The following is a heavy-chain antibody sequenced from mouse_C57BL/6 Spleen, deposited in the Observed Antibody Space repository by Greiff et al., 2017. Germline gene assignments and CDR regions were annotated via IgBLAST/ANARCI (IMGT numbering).Heavy chain of an antibody. J-gene: IGHJ4*01. Sequence: EVKVVESGGGLVKPGGSLKLSCAASGYTFSDYGMHWVRQAPETGLEWVAYISSGSSTIYYADTVKGRFTISRDNAQNPLFLQLTSLRSEDTAMYCCARWDYWGQGTSVTVSS. CDR1: GYTFSDYG. CDR2: ISSGSSTI. V-gene: IGHV5-17*01. CDR3: ARWDY.